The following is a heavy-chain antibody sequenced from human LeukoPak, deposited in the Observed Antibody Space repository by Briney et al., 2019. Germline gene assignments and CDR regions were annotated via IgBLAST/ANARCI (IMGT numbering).Heavy chain of an antibody. J-gene: IGHJ5*02. CDR2: IYHSGST. D-gene: IGHD3-9*01. CDR1: GYSISSGYY. V-gene: IGHV4-38-2*01. CDR3: ARVYYDILTGYYNWFDP. Sequence: SETLSLTCAVSGYSISSGYYWGWIRQPPGQGLEWIGSIYHSGSTYYNPSLKSRDTISVDTSKNQFSLKLSSVTAADTAVYYCARVYYDILTGYYNWFDPWGQGTLVTVSS.